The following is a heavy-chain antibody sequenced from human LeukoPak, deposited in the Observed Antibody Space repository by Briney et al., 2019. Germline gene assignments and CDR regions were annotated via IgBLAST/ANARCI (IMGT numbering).Heavy chain of an antibody. CDR3: ARADYYVGFDP. D-gene: IGHD3-10*02. CDR1: GGSISSSSYY. V-gene: IGHV4-39*01. CDR2: IYYSGST. J-gene: IGHJ5*02. Sequence: SETLSLTCTVSGGSISSSSYYWGWIRQPPGRGLEWIGSIYYSGSTYYNPSLKSRVTISVDTSKNQFSLKLSSVTAADTAVYYCARADYYVGFDPWGQGTLVTVSS.